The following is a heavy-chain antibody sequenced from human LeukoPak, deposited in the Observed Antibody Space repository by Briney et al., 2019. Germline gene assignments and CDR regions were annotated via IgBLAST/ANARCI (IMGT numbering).Heavy chain of an antibody. Sequence: ASVAVSCKASGYTFTSYDINWVRQAPGQGLEWMGWMNPNSGNTGYAQKFQGRVTMTRNTSISTAYMELSSLRSEDTAVYYCARGIRSVLPVVRYYFDYWGQGTLVTVSS. CDR1: GYTFTSYD. V-gene: IGHV1-8*01. J-gene: IGHJ4*02. D-gene: IGHD2-15*01. CDR3: ARGIRSVLPVVRYYFDY. CDR2: MNPNSGNT.